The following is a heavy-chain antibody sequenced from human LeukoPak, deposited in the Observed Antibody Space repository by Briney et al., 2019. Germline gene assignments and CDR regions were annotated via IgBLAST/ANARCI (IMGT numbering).Heavy chain of an antibody. J-gene: IGHJ6*03. CDR3: AGQTYYFYYYREV. V-gene: IGHV4-4*07. CDR1: GGSISSCY. Sequence: SETLSLTCTVSGGSISSCYWSWILRPAPKRLQGIVRIYNSGSTNYNHSLNSRVTISVDTSKNQFSLKLRSVTAADTAAYYYAGQTYYFYYYREVWGKGTTVTIFS. CDR2: IYNSGST.